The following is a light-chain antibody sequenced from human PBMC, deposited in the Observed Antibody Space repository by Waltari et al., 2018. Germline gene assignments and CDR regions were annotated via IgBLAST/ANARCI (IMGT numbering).Light chain of an antibody. CDR2: HTS. Sequence: EIVLTQSPGTLSLSPGERATPSCRASQSVSSNHLAWYQQKPGQAPRLLIYHTSSRATGIPDRFSGSGSGTDFTLTISRLEPEDFAVYYCQQYGTSPRTFGQGTKVEIK. J-gene: IGKJ1*01. CDR3: QQYGTSPRT. V-gene: IGKV3-20*01. CDR1: QSVSSNH.